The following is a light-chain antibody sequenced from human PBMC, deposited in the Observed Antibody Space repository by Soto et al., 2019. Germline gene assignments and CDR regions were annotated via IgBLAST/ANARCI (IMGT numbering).Light chain of an antibody. CDR1: QVISNW. Sequence: DIQMTQSPSTLPAPVGDQATITCRAIQVISNWLPGYNQKPGQAPKLLIYNASNLEGSVPSGFSGSGSRTKFTLTIDSVQPDDSATYYCQHYNSSVVTFGPGTNVEIK. J-gene: IGKJ1*01. CDR2: NAS. V-gene: IGKV1-5*01. CDR3: QHYNSSVVT.